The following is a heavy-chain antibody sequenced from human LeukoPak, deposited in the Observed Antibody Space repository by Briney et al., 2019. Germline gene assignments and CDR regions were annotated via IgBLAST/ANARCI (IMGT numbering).Heavy chain of an antibody. CDR2: IYNSANT. Sequence: SETLSLTCTVSGDSISSSSYCWDWIRQPPGKGLEWIGNIYNSANTHYNPSLKTRITMFVDTSKNQFSLKLNSVTAADTGIYYCARHSRSAYTGYENAFDIWGQGTMVTVSS. D-gene: IGHD5-12*01. CDR3: ARHSRSAYTGYENAFDI. J-gene: IGHJ3*02. CDR1: GDSISSSSYC. V-gene: IGHV4-39*01.